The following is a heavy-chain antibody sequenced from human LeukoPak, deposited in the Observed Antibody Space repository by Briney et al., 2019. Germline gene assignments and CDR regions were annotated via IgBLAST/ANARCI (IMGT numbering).Heavy chain of an antibody. V-gene: IGHV3-30-3*01. CDR2: ISYDGSNK. D-gene: IGHD4-17*01. CDR3: ANALFYGDTWPQTAFDI. J-gene: IGHJ3*02. Sequence: QSGGSLRLSCAASGFTFSSYAMHWVRQAPGKGLEWVAVISYDGSNKYYADSVKGRFTISRDNSKNTLYLQMNSLRAEDTAVYYCANALFYGDTWPQTAFDIWGQGTMVTVSS. CDR1: GFTFSSYA.